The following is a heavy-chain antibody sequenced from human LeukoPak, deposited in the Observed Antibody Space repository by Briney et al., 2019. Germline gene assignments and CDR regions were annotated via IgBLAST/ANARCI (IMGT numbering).Heavy chain of an antibody. D-gene: IGHD1/OR15-1a*01. Sequence: TSETLSLTCTVSGGSFRSRNYLWSWIRQTPGGGLEWIGYISYSGSAYYNPSLKSRVTISIDTSNSQLSLRLRSVTAADTAVYYCAREVNIQADSDAFDIWGPGTTVTVSS. CDR1: GGSFRSRNYL. V-gene: IGHV4-30-4*08. CDR2: ISYSGSA. J-gene: IGHJ3*02. CDR3: AREVNIQADSDAFDI.